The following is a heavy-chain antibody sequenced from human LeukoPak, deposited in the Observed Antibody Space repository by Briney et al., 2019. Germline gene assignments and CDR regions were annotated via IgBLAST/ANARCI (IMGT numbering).Heavy chain of an antibody. D-gene: IGHD6-19*01. J-gene: IGHJ6*02. V-gene: IGHV1-58*02. CDR3: ASSGWYDDYYYYGMDV. CDR1: GFTFTSSA. CDR2: IVVGSGNT. Sequence: EASVKVSCKASGFTFTSSAMQWVRQARGQRLEWIGWIVVGSGNTNYAQKFQERVTITRDMSTSTAYMELSSLRSEDTGVYYCASSGWYDDYYYYGMDVWGQGTTVTVSS.